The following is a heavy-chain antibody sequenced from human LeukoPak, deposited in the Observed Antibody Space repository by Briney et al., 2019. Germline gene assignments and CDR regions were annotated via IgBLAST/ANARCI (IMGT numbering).Heavy chain of an antibody. Sequence: SETLSLTCSVSDYSISSGYYWGWIRQPPGKGLEWIGSIYYSGSTYYNPSLKSRVTISVDTSKNQFSLKLSSVTAADTAVYYCARRGYSYGYGYWGQGTLVTVSS. D-gene: IGHD5-18*01. CDR1: DYSISSGYY. V-gene: IGHV4-38-2*02. J-gene: IGHJ4*02. CDR2: IYYSGST. CDR3: ARRGYSYGYGY.